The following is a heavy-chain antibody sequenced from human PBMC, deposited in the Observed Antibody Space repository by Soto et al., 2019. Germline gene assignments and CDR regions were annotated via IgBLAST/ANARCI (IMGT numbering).Heavy chain of an antibody. V-gene: IGHV1-69*02. CDR2: IIPILGIA. J-gene: IGHJ6*02. CDR3: ARDRGIVVVVDQSYYYGMDV. Sequence: QVQLVQSGAEVKKPGSSVKVSCKASGGTFSSYTISWVRQAPGQGLEWMGRIIPILGIANYAQKFQGRVTMTADKSTSTAYMGLSSLRSEETAVYYCARDRGIVVVVDQSYYYGMDVWGQGTTVTVSS. CDR1: GGTFSSYT. D-gene: IGHD2-15*01.